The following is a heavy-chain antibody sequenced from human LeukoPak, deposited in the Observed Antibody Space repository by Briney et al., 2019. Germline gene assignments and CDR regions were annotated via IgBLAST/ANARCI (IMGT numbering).Heavy chain of an antibody. D-gene: IGHD2-2*01. CDR3: AKVETSGGANCYALDY. J-gene: IGHJ4*02. V-gene: IGHV3-23*01. CDR1: GFTFSSYG. Sequence: GGSLRLSCAASGFTFSSYGMNWVRQAPGKGLEWVSAISGSDGSTYYADSVKGRFTISRDDSQNTLYLQMNSLSAEDTAVYYCAKVETSGGANCYALDYWGQGTLVTVSS. CDR2: ISGSDGST.